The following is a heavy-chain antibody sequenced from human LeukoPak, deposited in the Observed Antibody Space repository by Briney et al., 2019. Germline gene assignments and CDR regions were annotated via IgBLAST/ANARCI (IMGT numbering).Heavy chain of an antibody. CDR3: AKDIQLST. CDR2: IGASGEST. D-gene: IGHD5-24*01. Sequence: GGSLRLSCAASGFTFSVAAMTWVRQAPGKGLERVSLIGASGESTYYTDSVKGRFTISRDNSKNTLSLQMNSLRVEDTAMYFCAKDIQLSTWGLGTMVTVSS. J-gene: IGHJ3*01. V-gene: IGHV3-23*01. CDR1: GFTFSVAA.